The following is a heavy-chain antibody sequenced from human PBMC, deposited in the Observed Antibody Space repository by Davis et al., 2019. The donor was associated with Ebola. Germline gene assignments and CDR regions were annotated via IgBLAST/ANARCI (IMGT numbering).Heavy chain of an antibody. Sequence: PGGSLRLSCAASGFTFSSYAMSWVRQAPGKGLEWVSAISGSGGSTYYADSVKGRFTISRDNSKNTLYLQMNSLRAEDTAVYYCAKDHGPAGLYDYIWGSYRHDYFDYWGQGTLVTVSS. CDR1: GFTFSSYA. D-gene: IGHD3-16*02. J-gene: IGHJ4*02. CDR2: ISGSGGST. V-gene: IGHV3-23*01. CDR3: AKDHGPAGLYDYIWGSYRHDYFDY.